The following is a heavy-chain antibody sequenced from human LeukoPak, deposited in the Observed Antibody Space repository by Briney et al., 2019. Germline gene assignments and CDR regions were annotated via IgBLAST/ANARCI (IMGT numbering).Heavy chain of an antibody. Sequence: PGGSLRLSCEASGFTFSTYWMSWVRQAPGKGLECVANIKEDGSEKFYVDSVKGRFTISRDDAKNSLYLQMNSLRAEDTAVYYCATGLQGYSSSSDRLDYYYYYMDVWGKGTTVTVSS. V-gene: IGHV3-7*03. CDR2: IKEDGSEK. CDR1: GFTFSTYW. J-gene: IGHJ6*03. CDR3: ATGLQGYSSSSDRLDYYYYYMDV. D-gene: IGHD6-6*01.